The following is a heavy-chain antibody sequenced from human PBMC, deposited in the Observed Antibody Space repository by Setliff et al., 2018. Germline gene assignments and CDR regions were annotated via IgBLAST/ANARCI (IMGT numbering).Heavy chain of an antibody. Sequence: PSETLSLTCAVSANTLSTSYYWGWVRQPPGKGLEWIGDIYKGGSTYYNPSLRSRVTMSIDTSKSQFALNLRSVTAADSAVYYCARDRTAYSYGLDVWGQGTTVTVSS. J-gene: IGHJ6*02. V-gene: IGHV4-28*03. CDR1: ANTLSTSYY. CDR2: IYKGGST. CDR3: ARDRTAYSYGLDV. D-gene: IGHD5-18*01.